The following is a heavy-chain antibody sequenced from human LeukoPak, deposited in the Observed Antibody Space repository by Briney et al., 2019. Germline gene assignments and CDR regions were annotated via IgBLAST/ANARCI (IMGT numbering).Heavy chain of an antibody. CDR1: GLTVRSNY. CDR2: IYSGGST. D-gene: IGHD3-16*01. Sequence: PGGALRLSCAASGLTVRSNYLSGARQAPGKGLEWVSIIYSGGSTYYADSVKGRFPISRDNAKNSLYLQMNSLTDEDTAVYYCASADSVGDFDYWGQGTLVTVFS. V-gene: IGHV3-53*01. CDR3: ASADSVGDFDY. J-gene: IGHJ4*02.